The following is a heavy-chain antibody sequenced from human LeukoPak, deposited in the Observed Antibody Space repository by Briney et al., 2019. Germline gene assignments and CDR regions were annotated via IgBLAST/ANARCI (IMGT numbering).Heavy chain of an antibody. CDR2: IYYSGST. D-gene: IGHD3-10*01. Sequence: PSETLSLTCTVSGGFISSSSYYWGWIRQPPGKGLEWIGSIYYSGSTYYNPSLKSRVTISVDTSKNQFSLKLSSVTAADTAVYYCARPVHPLWSPGGFDPWGQGTLVTVSS. CDR1: GGFISSSSYY. V-gene: IGHV4-39*01. CDR3: ARPVHPLWSPGGFDP. J-gene: IGHJ5*02.